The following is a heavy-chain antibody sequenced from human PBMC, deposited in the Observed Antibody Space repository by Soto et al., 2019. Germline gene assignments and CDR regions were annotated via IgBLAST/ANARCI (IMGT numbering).Heavy chain of an antibody. D-gene: IGHD2-8*01. V-gene: IGHV1-46*01. CDR3: ARQARYCTNGVCSAYGMDV. J-gene: IGHJ6*02. Sequence: QVQLVQSGAEVKKPGASVKVSCKASGYTFTSYYMHWVRQAPGQGLEWMGIINPSGGSTSYGQKFQGRVTMTRDTSTSTVYMGLSSLRSEDTAVYYCARQARYCTNGVCSAYGMDVWGQGTTVTVSS. CDR1: GYTFTSYY. CDR2: INPSGGST.